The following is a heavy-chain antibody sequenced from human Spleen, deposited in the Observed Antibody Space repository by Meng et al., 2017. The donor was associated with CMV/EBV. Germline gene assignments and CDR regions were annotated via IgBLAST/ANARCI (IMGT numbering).Heavy chain of an antibody. Sequence: QVQLQESGPGLVKPSGTLSRTCAVSGGSISSSNLWTWVRQVPGKGLEWIGEIYHSGSTNYNPSLKSRVTISVDKFKNQFSRKLGSVTAADTAVYYCARIERRRILKYCGSDCSTTDYWGQGTLVTVSS. D-gene: IGHD2-21*02. J-gene: IGHJ4*02. CDR2: IYHSGST. CDR1: GGSISSSNL. V-gene: IGHV4-4*02. CDR3: ARIERRRILKYCGSDCSTTDY.